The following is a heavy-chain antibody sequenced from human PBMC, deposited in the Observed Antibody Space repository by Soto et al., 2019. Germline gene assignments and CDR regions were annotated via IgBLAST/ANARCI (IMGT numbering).Heavy chain of an antibody. CDR2: IYRTGST. D-gene: IGHD3-10*01. V-gene: IGHV4-4*02. CDR3: ASRDPGITVDY. J-gene: IGHJ4*01. Sequence: SVTKPLPCAVAGGSFASNSGCSLFRKHPGQGLEWIGEIYRTGSTNYNPSLKSRVTISLDKSENQFSLKVTSLTAADTAVYYCASRDPGITVDYW. CDR1: GGSFASNSG.